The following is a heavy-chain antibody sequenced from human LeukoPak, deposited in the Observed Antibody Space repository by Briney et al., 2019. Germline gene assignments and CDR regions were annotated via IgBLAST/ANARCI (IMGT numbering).Heavy chain of an antibody. Sequence: GGSLRLSCAASGFTFDDYGMSWVRQAPGKGLEWVSYISSSGSTIYYADSVKGRFTISRDNAKNSLYLQMNSLRAEDTAVYYCARDGLYYGSGSHDYWGQGTLVTVSS. V-gene: IGHV3-11*04. D-gene: IGHD3-10*01. CDR3: ARDGLYYGSGSHDY. CDR1: GFTFDDYG. CDR2: ISSSGSTI. J-gene: IGHJ4*02.